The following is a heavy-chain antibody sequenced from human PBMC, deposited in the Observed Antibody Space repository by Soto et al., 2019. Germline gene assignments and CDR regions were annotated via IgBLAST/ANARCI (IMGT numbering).Heavy chain of an antibody. CDR3: ARRGYSAHEHGDYVPFPFDY. V-gene: IGHV4-34*01. CDR1: GGSFSGYY. J-gene: IGHJ4*02. Sequence: QVQLQQWGAGLLKPSETLSLTCAVYGGSFSGYYWSWIRQPPGKGLEWIGEINHSGSTNYNPSLKSRVTISVDTSKNQFSLKLSSVTAADTAVYYCARRGYSAHEHGDYVPFPFDYWGQGTLVTVSS. D-gene: IGHD4-17*01. CDR2: INHSGST.